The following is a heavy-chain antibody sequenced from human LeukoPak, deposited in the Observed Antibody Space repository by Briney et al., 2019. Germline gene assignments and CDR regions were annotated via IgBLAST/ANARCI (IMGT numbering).Heavy chain of an antibody. CDR3: ATWAFYHGLDV. V-gene: IGHV3-43*02. D-gene: IGHD2/OR15-2a*01. CDR1: GFTFGDYA. Sequence: GGSLRLSCAASGFTFGDYAMHWVRQASGKGLEWVSLIRADGGRTYYADSVNGRFTISRDNSKNSPYLQMNSLRTDDTALYYCATWAFYHGLDVWGQGSTVTVSS. CDR2: IRADGGRT. J-gene: IGHJ6*02.